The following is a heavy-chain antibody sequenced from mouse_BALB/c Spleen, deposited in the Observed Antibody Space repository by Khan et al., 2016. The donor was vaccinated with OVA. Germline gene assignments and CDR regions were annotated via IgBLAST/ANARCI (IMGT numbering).Heavy chain of an antibody. CDR3: VRDGAYHRNDGWFAY. V-gene: IGHV1-4*01. J-gene: IGHJ3*01. CDR1: GYTFTSYT. D-gene: IGHD2-14*01. CDR2: INPSNGYT. Sequence: QVQLKESGAELARPGASVKMSCKASGYTFTSYTIHWIKLRPGQGLEWIGFINPSNGYTNYNQKFKDKVTLTADKSSTTVYMKLSSLKSDDSAVYNCVRDGAYHRNDGWFAYWGQGTLVTVSA.